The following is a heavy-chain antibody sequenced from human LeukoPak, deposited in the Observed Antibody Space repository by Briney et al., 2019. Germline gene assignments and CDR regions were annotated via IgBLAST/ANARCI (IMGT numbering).Heavy chain of an antibody. CDR1: GYSISSGYY. Sequence: SETLSLTCTVSGYSISSGYYWGWIRQPPGKGLEWIGSIYHTGSTYYNPSLKSRVTISVDTSKNHFSLKLISVTAADTAVYYCARHGPFRRLGYCSSTSCYSLRSGWFDPWGQGTLVTVSS. J-gene: IGHJ5*02. CDR2: IYHTGST. V-gene: IGHV4-38-2*02. D-gene: IGHD2-2*01. CDR3: ARHGPFRRLGYCSSTSCYSLRSGWFDP.